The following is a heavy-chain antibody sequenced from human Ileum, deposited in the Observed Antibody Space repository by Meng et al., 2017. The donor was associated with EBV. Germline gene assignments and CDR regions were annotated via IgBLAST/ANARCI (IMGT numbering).Heavy chain of an antibody. CDR1: GYTFINHG. CDR3: ARGSGAGGRDWFDP. V-gene: IGHV1-8*02. J-gene: IGHJ5*02. D-gene: IGHD3-16*01. CDR2: MNSNSGNT. Sequence: VPLVPSGPEVKKPRASVKVSCKPSGYTFINHGSDGFRHAPGQGLEWIGWMNSNSGNTVYGQKFQDRVTMTRNTSISTAYMELSRLTSEDTALYYCARGSGAGGRDWFDPWGQETLVTVSS.